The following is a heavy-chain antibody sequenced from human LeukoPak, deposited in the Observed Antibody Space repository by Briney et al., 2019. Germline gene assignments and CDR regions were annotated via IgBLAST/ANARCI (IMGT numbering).Heavy chain of an antibody. V-gene: IGHV3-23*01. CDR1: GFTFSSYA. Sequence: GGSLRLSCAASGFTFSSYAMSWVRQAPGRGLEWVSAISGSGGSTYYADSVKGRFTISRDNSKNTLYLQMNSLRAEDTAVYYCARDCSGGSCYSLNGAFDIWGQGTMVTVSS. J-gene: IGHJ3*02. CDR2: ISGSGGST. CDR3: ARDCSGGSCYSLNGAFDI. D-gene: IGHD2-15*01.